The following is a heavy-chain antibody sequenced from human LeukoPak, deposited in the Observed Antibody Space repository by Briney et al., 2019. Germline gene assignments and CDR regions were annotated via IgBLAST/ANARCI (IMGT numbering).Heavy chain of an antibody. Sequence: PSETLSLTCAVYGGSFSGYYWSWIRQPPGKGLEWIGEINHSGSTNYNPSLKSRVTISVDTSKNQFSLKLSSVTAADTAVYYCARELPTGWVDYWGQGTLVTVSS. CDR1: GGSFSGYY. CDR2: INHSGST. V-gene: IGHV4-34*01. CDR3: ARELPTGWVDY. D-gene: IGHD3-9*01. J-gene: IGHJ4*02.